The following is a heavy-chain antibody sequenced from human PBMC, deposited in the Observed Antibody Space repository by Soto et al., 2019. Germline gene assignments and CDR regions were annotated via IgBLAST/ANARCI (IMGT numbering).Heavy chain of an antibody. CDR1: GFTFSSYA. Sequence: GGSLRLSCAASGFTFSSYAMSWVRQAQGEGLEWVSAISGSGGSTYYADSVKGRFTISRDNSKNTLYLQMNRLRAEDTAVYYCPKCLRFLEWLLLPIDAFDTWGQGTMVTVSS. J-gene: IGHJ3*02. D-gene: IGHD3-3*01. CDR2: ISGSGGST. CDR3: PKCLRFLEWLLLPIDAFDT. V-gene: IGHV3-23*01.